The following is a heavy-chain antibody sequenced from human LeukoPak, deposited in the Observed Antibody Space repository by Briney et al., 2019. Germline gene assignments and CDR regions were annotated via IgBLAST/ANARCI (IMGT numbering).Heavy chain of an antibody. CDR2: TNHSGST. D-gene: IGHD4-11*01. J-gene: IGHJ4*02. CDR1: GYSISSGYY. V-gene: IGHV4-38-2*02. Sequence: SETLSLTCTVSGYSISSGYYWGWIRQPPGKGLEWIGETNHSGSTNYNPSLKSRVTISVDTSKNQFSLKLSSVTAADTAVYYCARGRRSYSNYHVDYWGQGTLVTVSS. CDR3: ARGRRSYSNYHVDY.